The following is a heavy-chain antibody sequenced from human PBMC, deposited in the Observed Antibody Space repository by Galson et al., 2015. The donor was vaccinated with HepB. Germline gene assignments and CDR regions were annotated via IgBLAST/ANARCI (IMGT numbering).Heavy chain of an antibody. CDR1: GGSISSYY. V-gene: IGHV4-59*12. Sequence: TLSLTCTVSGGSISSYYWSWIRQPPGKGLEWIGYIYYSGSTNYNPSLKSRVTISVDTSKNQFSLKLSSATAADTAVYYCARGYYYDSSGYYYYYYGMDVWGQGTTVTVSS. J-gene: IGHJ6*02. CDR3: ARGYYYDSSGYYYYYYGMDV. CDR2: IYYSGST. D-gene: IGHD3-22*01.